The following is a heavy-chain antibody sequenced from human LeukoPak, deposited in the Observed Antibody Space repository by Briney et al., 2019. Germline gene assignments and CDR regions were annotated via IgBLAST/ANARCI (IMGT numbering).Heavy chain of an antibody. CDR1: GGSISSYY. CDR2: INHSGST. Sequence: PSETLSLTCTVSGGSISSYYWSWIRQPPGKGLEWIGEINHSGSTNYNPSLKSRVTISVDTSKNQFSLKLSSVTAADTAVYYCAKSPPYGQIFDYWGQGTLVTVSS. CDR3: AKSPPYGQIFDY. D-gene: IGHD3-10*01. J-gene: IGHJ4*02. V-gene: IGHV4-34*01.